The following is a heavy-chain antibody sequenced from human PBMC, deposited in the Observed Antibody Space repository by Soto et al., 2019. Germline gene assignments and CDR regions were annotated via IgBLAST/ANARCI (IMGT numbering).Heavy chain of an antibody. Sequence: QVQLQESGPGLVKPSGTLSLTCAVSGGSISTSNWWSWVRQPPGKGLGWIGEVYRTGSTNYNPSLESRLTLPLDKSKNQYSLELTSVTASDTAVYYWARARATIAAAAIFDCWGQGTLVTVSS. CDR3: ARARATIAAAAIFDC. D-gene: IGHD6-13*01. J-gene: IGHJ4*02. CDR1: GGSISTSNW. CDR2: VYRTGST. V-gene: IGHV4-4*02.